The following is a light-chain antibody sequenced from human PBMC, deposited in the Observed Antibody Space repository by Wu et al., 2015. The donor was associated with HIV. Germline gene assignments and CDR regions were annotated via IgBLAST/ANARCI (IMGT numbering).Light chain of an antibody. CDR3: QQYGNSRWT. J-gene: IGKJ1*01. CDR2: GAS. V-gene: IGKV3-20*01. Sequence: EIVLTQSPGTLSLSPGERATLSCRASQSVSSSYLAWYQQKPGQAPRLLIYGASSRATGIPDRFSGSGSGTDFTLTISRLEPEDFAVYYCQQYGNSRWTFGRRDRGGNQT. CDR1: QSVSSSY.